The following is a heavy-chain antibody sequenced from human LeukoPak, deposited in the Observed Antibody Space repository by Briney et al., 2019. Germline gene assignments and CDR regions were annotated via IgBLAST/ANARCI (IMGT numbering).Heavy chain of an antibody. J-gene: IGHJ4*02. V-gene: IGHV3-7*01. CDR2: IKQDGSEK. D-gene: IGHD3-9*01. Sequence: PGGSLRLSCAASGFTFSSYGMHWVRQAPGKGLEWVANIKQDGSEKYYVDSVKGRFTISRDNAKNSLYLQMNSLRAEDTAVYYCAREPITFDWYVDYWGQGTLVTVSS. CDR3: AREPITFDWYVDY. CDR1: GFTFSSYG.